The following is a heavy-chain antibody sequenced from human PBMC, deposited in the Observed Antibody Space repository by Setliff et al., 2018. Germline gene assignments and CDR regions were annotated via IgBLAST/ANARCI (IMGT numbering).Heavy chain of an antibody. CDR1: GGSISSSDHY. Sequence: PSETLSLTCTVSGGSISSSDHYWSWIRQPAGKGLEWIGRIHASGSTNYNPSLKSRVTISVDTSKNQFSLKLTSVTAADTAVYYCARSGDYGSGRLSPWGQGTLVTVSS. V-gene: IGHV4-61*02. CDR3: ARSGDYGSGRLSP. J-gene: IGHJ5*02. D-gene: IGHD3-10*01. CDR2: IHASGST.